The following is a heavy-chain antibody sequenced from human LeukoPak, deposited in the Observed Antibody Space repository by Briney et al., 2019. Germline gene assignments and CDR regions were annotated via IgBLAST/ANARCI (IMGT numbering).Heavy chain of an antibody. CDR1: GGSFSSYY. V-gene: IGHV4-59*08. D-gene: IGHD3-10*01. CDR3: ARWAHGSGSYSLQFDY. J-gene: IGHJ4*02. Sequence: SDTLSLTCTVSGGSFSSYYWSWIRQPPGKGLEWIGYIYYSGSTNYNPSLKSRVTISVDTSKNQFSLKLSSVTAADTAVYYCARWAHGSGSYSLQFDYWGQGTLVTVSS. CDR2: IYYSGST.